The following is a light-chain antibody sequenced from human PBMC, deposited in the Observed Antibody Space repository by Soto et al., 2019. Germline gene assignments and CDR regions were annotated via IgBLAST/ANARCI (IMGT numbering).Light chain of an antibody. CDR2: DAS. CDR3: HQRSDWPAT. Sequence: EIVLTQSPATLSLSPGERATLSCRASQSVSSYLAWYQQKPGQAPRLLIHDASNRATGIPARFSGSGYGTDFSLTISSLEPEDFAVYYCHQRSDWPATFGQGTKVAIK. V-gene: IGKV3-11*01. J-gene: IGKJ1*01. CDR1: QSVSSY.